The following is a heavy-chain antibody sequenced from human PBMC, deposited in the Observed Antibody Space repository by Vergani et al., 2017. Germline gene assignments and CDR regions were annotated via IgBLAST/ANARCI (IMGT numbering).Heavy chain of an antibody. CDR1: GGSISSYY. V-gene: IGHV4-59*01. D-gene: IGHD6-19*01. CDR2: IYYSGST. Sequence: QVQLQESGPGLVKPSETLSLTCTVSGGSISSYYWSWIRQPPGKGLEWIGYIYYSGSTNYNPSLKSRVTISVDTSKNQFSLELSSVTAADTAVYYCARIIFGYSSGWYFDYWGQGTLVTVSS. CDR3: ARIIFGYSSGWYFDY. J-gene: IGHJ4*02.